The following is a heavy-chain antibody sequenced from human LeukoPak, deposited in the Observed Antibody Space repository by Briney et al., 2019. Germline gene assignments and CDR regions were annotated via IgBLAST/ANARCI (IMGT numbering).Heavy chain of an antibody. D-gene: IGHD5-12*01. V-gene: IGHV4-30-4*01. CDR2: ST. CDR1: GGSVSNDDYY. CDR3: ARVADIVTHYFDY. Sequence: RPSETLSLTCTVSGGSVSNDDYYWSWIRQPPGKGLEWIGWSTYYNPSLESRVTISVDTSKNQFSLRLTSVTAADTAVYYCARVADIVTHYFDYWGQGTLVTVSS. J-gene: IGHJ4*02.